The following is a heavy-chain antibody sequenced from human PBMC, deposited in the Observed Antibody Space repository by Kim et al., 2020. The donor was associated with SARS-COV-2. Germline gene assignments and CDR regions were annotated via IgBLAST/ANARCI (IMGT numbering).Heavy chain of an antibody. CDR3: ARDRFGVVAASDAFDI. CDR2: ISSSSSYI. J-gene: IGHJ3*02. V-gene: IGHV3-21*01. D-gene: IGHD2-15*01. CDR1: GFTFSSYS. Sequence: GGSLRLSCAASGFTFSSYSMNWVRQAPGKGLEWVSSISSSSSYIYYADSVKGRFTISRDNAKNSLYLQMNSLRAEDTAVYYCARDRFGVVAASDAFDIWGQGTMVTVSS.